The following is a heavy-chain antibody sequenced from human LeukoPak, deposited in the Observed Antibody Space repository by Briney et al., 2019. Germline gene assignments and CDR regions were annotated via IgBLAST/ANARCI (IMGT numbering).Heavy chain of an antibody. CDR2: IYYSGST. CDR3: ARDTGYSYGYSPNDFDY. J-gene: IGHJ4*02. D-gene: IGHD5-18*01. Sequence: SETLSLTCTVSGGSISSSSYYWGWIRQPPGKGLEWIGSIYYSGSTYYNPSLKSRVTISVDTSKNQFSLKLSSVTAADTAVYYCARDTGYSYGYSPNDFDYWGQGTLVTVSS. V-gene: IGHV4-39*07. CDR1: GGSISSSSYY.